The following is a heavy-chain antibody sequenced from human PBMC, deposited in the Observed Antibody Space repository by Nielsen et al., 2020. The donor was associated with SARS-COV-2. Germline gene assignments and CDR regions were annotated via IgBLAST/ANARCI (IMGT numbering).Heavy chain of an antibody. V-gene: IGHV3-30*18. J-gene: IGHJ4*02. D-gene: IGHD5-24*01. Sequence: GSLKISCAASGFTFSSYGMHWVRQAPGKGLEWVAVISYDGSNKYYADSVKGRFTISRDNSKNTLYLQMNSLRAEDTAVYYCAKDLQDGYNSADIDYWGQGTLVTVSS. CDR3: AKDLQDGYNSADIDY. CDR1: GFTFSSYG. CDR2: ISYDGSNK.